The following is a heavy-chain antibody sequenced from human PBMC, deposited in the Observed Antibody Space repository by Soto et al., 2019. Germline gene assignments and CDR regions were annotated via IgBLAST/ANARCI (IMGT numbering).Heavy chain of an antibody. CDR2: VSGNNGGT. CDR1: GYTFANYG. D-gene: IGHD1-1*01. V-gene: IGHV1-18*04. Sequence: GAPVKCSWKASGYTFANYGISWVRQAPGQGVECVGWVSGNNGGTKFAPKGQDRITMNLXTXXGXXXLXLXXPRXGATAPYYCVRDLKYLRVTGNWFDSWGQRTLVTVSS. J-gene: IGHJ5*01. CDR3: VRDLKYLRVTGNWFDS.